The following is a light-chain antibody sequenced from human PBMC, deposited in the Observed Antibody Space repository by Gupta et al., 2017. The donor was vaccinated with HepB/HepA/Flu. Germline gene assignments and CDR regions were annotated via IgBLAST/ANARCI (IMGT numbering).Light chain of an antibody. CDR1: QNIDSH. CDR3: QKTFIAPYT. Sequence: QMTQSPSILPASVGDRVTITCRASQNIDSHLNWYQHRPGKAPELLIYGVSTLHGGVPSRFSGSGSGTEFTLTINNLQPEDFASYYCQKTFIAPYTFGQGTRLEMK. CDR2: GVS. V-gene: IGKV1-39*01. J-gene: IGKJ2*01.